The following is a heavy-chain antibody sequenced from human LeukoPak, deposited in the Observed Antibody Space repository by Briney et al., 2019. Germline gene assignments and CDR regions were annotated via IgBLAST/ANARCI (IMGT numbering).Heavy chain of an antibody. CDR2: IYYRGST. V-gene: IGHV4-59*01. CDR3: ARLSGYSSGHYYSDY. J-gene: IGHJ4*02. CDR1: GGSISSDY. Sequence: SETLSLTCTVSGGSISSDYWSWIRQPPGKGLGWIGYIYYRGSTNYNPSLKSRVTISVDTSKNQFSLELSSVTAADTAVYYRARLSGYSSGHYYSDYWGQGTLVTVSS. D-gene: IGHD3-22*01.